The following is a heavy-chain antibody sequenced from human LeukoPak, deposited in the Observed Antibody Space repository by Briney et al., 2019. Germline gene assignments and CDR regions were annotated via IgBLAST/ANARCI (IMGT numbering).Heavy chain of an antibody. CDR1: GFTFSSYA. CDR2: ISGSGGIT. Sequence: PGGSLRLSCAASGFTFSSYAMSWVRQAPGKGLEWVSVISGSGGITYYADSVKGRFTISRDNSKDTLYLQMNSLRAEDTAVYYCAKDIGLYYYDTWGQGTLVTVSS. V-gene: IGHV3-23*01. CDR3: AKDIGLYYYDT. D-gene: IGHD3-22*01. J-gene: IGHJ4*02.